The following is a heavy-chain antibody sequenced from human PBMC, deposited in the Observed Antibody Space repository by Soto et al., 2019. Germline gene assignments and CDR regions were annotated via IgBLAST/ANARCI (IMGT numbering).Heavy chain of an antibody. J-gene: IGHJ4*02. CDR2: INHSGST. Sequence: PSETLSLTCAVYGGSFSGYYWSWIRQPPGKGLEWIGEINHSGSTNYNPSLKSRVTISVDTSKNQFSLKLSSVTAADTAVYYCARAPGSGSYHYFDYWGQGTLVTVSS. D-gene: IGHD3-10*01. CDR1: GGSFSGYY. V-gene: IGHV4-34*01. CDR3: ARAPGSGSYHYFDY.